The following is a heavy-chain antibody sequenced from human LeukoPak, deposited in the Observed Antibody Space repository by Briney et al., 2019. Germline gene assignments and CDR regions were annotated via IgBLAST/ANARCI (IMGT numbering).Heavy chain of an antibody. V-gene: IGHV3-74*01. D-gene: IGHD4-23*01. J-gene: IGHJ4*02. CDR3: AKGGTTVVDY. CDR1: GLTISSYW. CDR2: INSDGNSI. Sequence: AGGSLRLSCAASGLTISSYWMHWVRQAPGKGLVWVSRINSDGNSITYADSVKGRFTISRDNAKDTLYLQKNSLRAEDTAVYYCAKGGTTVVDYWGQGTLVTVSS.